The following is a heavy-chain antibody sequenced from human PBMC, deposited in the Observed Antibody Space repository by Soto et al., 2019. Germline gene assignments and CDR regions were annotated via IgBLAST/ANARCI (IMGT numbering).Heavy chain of an antibody. Sequence: GGSLRLSCAASGFTFSSYAMSWVRQAPGKGLEWVSAISGSGGSTYYADSVKGRFTISRDNSKNTLYLQMNSLRAEDTAVYYCAKDPADIVVVPAAFFYRWFDPWGQGTLVTVSS. D-gene: IGHD2-2*01. CDR3: AKDPADIVVVPAAFFYRWFDP. CDR2: ISGSGGST. J-gene: IGHJ5*02. V-gene: IGHV3-23*01. CDR1: GFTFSSYA.